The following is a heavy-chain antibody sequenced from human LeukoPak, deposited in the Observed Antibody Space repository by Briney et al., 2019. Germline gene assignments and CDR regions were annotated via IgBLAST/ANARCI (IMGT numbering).Heavy chain of an antibody. CDR2: ISNFGDII. J-gene: IGHJ6*03. Sequence: GGSLRLSCAASGFTFSNYEMNWVRQAPGKGLEWISHISNFGDIIHYADSVEGRFTISRDNDKNSIYLQMNSLRAEDTAVYYCAKDVTPALGTVYMDVWGKGTTVTISS. CDR1: GFTFSNYE. CDR3: AKDVTPALGTVYMDV. V-gene: IGHV3-48*03. D-gene: IGHD6-13*01.